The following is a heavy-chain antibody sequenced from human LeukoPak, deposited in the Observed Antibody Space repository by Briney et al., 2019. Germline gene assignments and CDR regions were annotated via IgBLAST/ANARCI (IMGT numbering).Heavy chain of an antibody. CDR3: AKGPHDYGDFVFF. CDR2: IIPIFGIT. V-gene: IGHV1-69*04. D-gene: IGHD4-17*01. CDR1: DDTFDRFA. J-gene: IGHJ4*02. Sequence: GASVKVSCKASDDTFDRFAITWVRLTPGQGLDWMGRIIPIFGITHYALHFQGRLTLTADTSTRTAYMELSSLKSEDTAVYYCAKGPHDYGDFVFFWGQGTLVTVTS.